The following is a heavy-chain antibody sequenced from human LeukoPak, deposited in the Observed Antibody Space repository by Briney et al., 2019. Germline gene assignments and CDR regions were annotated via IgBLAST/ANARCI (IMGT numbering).Heavy chain of an antibody. D-gene: IGHD3-22*01. Sequence: GGSLRLSCAASGFTFSSYSMNWVRQAPGKGLVWVSYIGNTGSTTYYADSVRGRFTISRDNSKNTLFLQMNNLRPEDTALYYCAKDRRYYYDTSEGFGLEYWGLGTLVTVSS. CDR1: GFTFSSYS. J-gene: IGHJ4*02. CDR2: IGNTGSTT. CDR3: AKDRRYYYDTSEGFGLEY. V-gene: IGHV3-48*01.